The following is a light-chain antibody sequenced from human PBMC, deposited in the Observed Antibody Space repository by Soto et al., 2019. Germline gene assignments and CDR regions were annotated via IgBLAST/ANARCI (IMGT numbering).Light chain of an antibody. Sequence: DIQMTQSPSSLSASVGDRVTITCQASQDISNYLNWYQQKPGKAPKLLIYDASNLETGVPSRFSGSGSGTDFTFTISSLQPEDIATYYCQQYGKLPLFTVGPGTKVDIE. V-gene: IGKV1-33*01. CDR3: QQYGKLPLFT. CDR1: QDISNY. J-gene: IGKJ3*01. CDR2: DAS.